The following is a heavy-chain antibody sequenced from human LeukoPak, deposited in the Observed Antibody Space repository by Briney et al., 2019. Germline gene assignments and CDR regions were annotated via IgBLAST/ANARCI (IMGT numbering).Heavy chain of an antibody. V-gene: IGHV3-48*01. D-gene: IGHD6-6*01. CDR3: ARGRAARPGFYMDV. CDR1: GFTFSSYS. Sequence: PGGSLRLSCAASGFTFSSYSMNWVRQAPGKGLEWVSYISSSSSTIYYADSVKGRFTISRDNAKNSLYLQMNSLRAEDTAVYYCARGRAARPGFYMDVWGKGTTVAVSS. CDR2: ISSSSSTI. J-gene: IGHJ6*03.